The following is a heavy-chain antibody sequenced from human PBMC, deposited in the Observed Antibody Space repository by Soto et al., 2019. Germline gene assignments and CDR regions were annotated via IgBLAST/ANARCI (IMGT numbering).Heavy chain of an antibody. CDR2: VSTSGRST. J-gene: IGHJ4*02. V-gene: IGHV3-64D*06. CDR3: VKQAHGLDGVAFDY. D-gene: IGHD2-15*01. Sequence: GSLKRSCVDSGFLFSESTIYWVRQVPGKGLEAISAVSTSGRSTYYADSVKDRFTISRDNSKNTLFLQMGSLRPEDTAIYYCVKQAHGLDGVAFDYWGQGTQVTVSS. CDR1: GFLFSEST.